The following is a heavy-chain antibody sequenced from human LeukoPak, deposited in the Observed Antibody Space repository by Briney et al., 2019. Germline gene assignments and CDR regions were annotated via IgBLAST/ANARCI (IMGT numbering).Heavy chain of an antibody. V-gene: IGHV3-15*01. CDR1: GFTFSNAW. CDR3: TTYMIPVP. J-gene: IGHJ5*02. Sequence: GGSLRLSCATSGFTFSNAWMSWVRQAPGRGLEWVGRIKSKKDGETTDYAAHVKGRFTISRDDSKNTLYLQMNSLKTEHTAVYYCTTYMIPVPWGQGTLVTVSS. D-gene: IGHD3-22*01. CDR2: IKSKKDGETT.